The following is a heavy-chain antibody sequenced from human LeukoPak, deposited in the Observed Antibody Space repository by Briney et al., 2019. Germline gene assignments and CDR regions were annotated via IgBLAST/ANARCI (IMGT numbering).Heavy chain of an antibody. Sequence: GGSLRLSCAASGXTFSSYGMHWVRQAPGKGLEWVAVKWYDGSNKYYADSVKGRFTISRDNSKNTLYLQMNSLRAEDTAVYYCAREGNYYDSSGYYFFFDYWGQGTLVTVSS. V-gene: IGHV3-33*01. CDR3: AREGNYYDSSGYYFFFDY. J-gene: IGHJ4*02. CDR1: GXTFSSYG. D-gene: IGHD3-22*01. CDR2: KWYDGSNK.